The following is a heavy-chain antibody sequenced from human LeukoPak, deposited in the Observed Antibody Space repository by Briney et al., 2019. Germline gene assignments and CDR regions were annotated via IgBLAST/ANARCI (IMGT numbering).Heavy chain of an antibody. J-gene: IGHJ3*02. CDR1: GFTFSSYA. D-gene: IGHD2-15*01. V-gene: IGHV3-23*01. Sequence: GGSLRLSCAASGFTFSSYAMSWVRQAPGKGLEWVSAISGSGGSTYYVDSVKGRFTISRDNSKNTLYLQMNSLRAEDTAVYYCAKDGGRYCSGGSCYWGDAFDIWGQGTMVTVSS. CDR3: AKDGGRYCSGGSCYWGDAFDI. CDR2: ISGSGGST.